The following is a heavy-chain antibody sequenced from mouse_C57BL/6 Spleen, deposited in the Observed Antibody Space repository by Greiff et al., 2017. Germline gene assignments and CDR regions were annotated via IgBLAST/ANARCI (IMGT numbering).Heavy chain of an antibody. Sequence: QVQLQQSDAELVKPGASVKISCKASGYTFSDYTIHWVKQRPEQGLEWIGNIYPRDGSTNYNEKFKGKATLTADKSSSTAYMQLISLTSEDSAVYFCARREFDCYYGGVAYWGQGTLVTVSA. CDR2: IYPRDGST. CDR1: GYTFSDYT. V-gene: IGHV1-78*01. J-gene: IGHJ3*01. CDR3: ARREFDCYYGGVAY. D-gene: IGHD1-1*01.